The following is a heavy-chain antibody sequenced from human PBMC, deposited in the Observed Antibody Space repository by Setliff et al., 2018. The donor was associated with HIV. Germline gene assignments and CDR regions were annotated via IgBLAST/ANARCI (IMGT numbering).Heavy chain of an antibody. Sequence: ASVKVSCKASGYTFISYGVNWVRQAPGQRLEWMGWFSASNGDVTYAPKFQGRVTMTTDTSTNTAYMELRSLRYDDTAVYYCARGKYSGSYYARYYLDYWGQGTLVTVSS. CDR2: FSASNGDV. CDR1: GYTFISYG. J-gene: IGHJ4*02. CDR3: ARGKYSGSYYARYYLDY. V-gene: IGHV1-18*01. D-gene: IGHD1-26*01.